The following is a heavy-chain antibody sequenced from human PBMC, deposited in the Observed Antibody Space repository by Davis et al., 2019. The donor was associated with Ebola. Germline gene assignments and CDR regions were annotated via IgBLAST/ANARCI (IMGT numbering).Heavy chain of an antibody. CDR2: ISGSGGST. J-gene: IGHJ4*02. CDR1: GFTFSSYA. D-gene: IGHD3-16*01. CDR3: ARGRQRGGY. V-gene: IGHV3-23*01. Sequence: GGSLRLSCAASGFTFSSYAMSWVRQAPGKGLEWVSAISGSGGSTYYAESVKGRFTISRDNAKNSLYLQMNSLSAEDTAVYYCARGRQRGGYWGQGTLVTVSS.